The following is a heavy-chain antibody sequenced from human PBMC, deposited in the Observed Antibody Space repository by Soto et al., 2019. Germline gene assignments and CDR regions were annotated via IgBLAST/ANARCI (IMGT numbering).Heavy chain of an antibody. CDR2: IYYSGST. Sequence: ASETLSLTCTVSGGSISSYYWSWIRQPPGKGLEWIGYIYYSGSTNYNPSLKSRVTISVDTSKNQFSLKLSSVTAADTAVYYCARTLFRWGIWFDPWGQGTLVTVSS. D-gene: IGHD3-16*01. V-gene: IGHV4-59*01. J-gene: IGHJ5*02. CDR3: ARTLFRWGIWFDP. CDR1: GGSISSYY.